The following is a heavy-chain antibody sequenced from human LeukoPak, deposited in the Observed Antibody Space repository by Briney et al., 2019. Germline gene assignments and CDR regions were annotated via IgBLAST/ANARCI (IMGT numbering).Heavy chain of an antibody. CDR2: IYTSGST. Sequence: SETLSLTCTVSGGSISSGSYYWSWIRQPAGKGLEWIGRIYTSGSTNYNPSLKSRVTISVDTSKNQFSLKLSSVTAADTAVYYCARWSSDYYGSGSYFDYWGQGTLVTVSS. CDR3: ARWSSDYYGSGSYFDY. J-gene: IGHJ4*02. CDR1: GGSISSGSYY. V-gene: IGHV4-61*02. D-gene: IGHD3-10*01.